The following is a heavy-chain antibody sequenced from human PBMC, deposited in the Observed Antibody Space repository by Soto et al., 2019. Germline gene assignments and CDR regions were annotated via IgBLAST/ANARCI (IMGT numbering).Heavy chain of an antibody. CDR1: GFTFSDYY. V-gene: IGHV3-11*01. D-gene: IGHD3-9*01. J-gene: IGHJ4*02. CDR3: ARRTTSDWFFDY. CDR2: ISNSGTTI. Sequence: QVELVESGGGLVKPGGSLRLSCAASGFTFSDYYMSWIRQAPGKGLEWVSYISNSGTTIYYADSVKGRFTISRDNAKNSMSLQMSSLRAEDTAVYYCARRTTSDWFFDYWGQGTLVTVSS.